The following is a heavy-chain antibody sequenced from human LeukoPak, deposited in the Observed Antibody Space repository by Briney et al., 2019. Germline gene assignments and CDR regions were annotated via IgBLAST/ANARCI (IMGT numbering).Heavy chain of an antibody. J-gene: IGHJ4*02. CDR2: ISSNGGST. CDR1: GFTFSSYA. D-gene: IGHD3-3*01. Sequence: PGGSLRLSCAASGFTFSSYAMHWVRQAPGKGLEYVSAISSNGGSTYYANSVKGRFTISRDNSKNTLYLQMGSLRAEDMAVYYCARDNYDFWSGILDYWGQGTLVTVSS. CDR3: ARDNYDFWSGILDY. V-gene: IGHV3-64*01.